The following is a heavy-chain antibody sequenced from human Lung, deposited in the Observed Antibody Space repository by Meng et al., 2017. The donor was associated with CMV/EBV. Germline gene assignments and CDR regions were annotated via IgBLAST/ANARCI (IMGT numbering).Heavy chain of an antibody. V-gene: IGHV1-69*05. D-gene: IGHD3-10*01. CDR1: GGTFSSYA. J-gene: IGHJ6*02. Sequence: SXXVSXKASGGTFSSYAISWVRQAPGQGLEWMGGIIPIFGTANYAQKFQGRVTITTDESTSTAYMELSSLRSEATAVYYCARSIVVRGSLPRNKMDVWGQGXTVTVSS. CDR2: IIPIFGTA. CDR3: ARSIVVRGSLPRNKMDV.